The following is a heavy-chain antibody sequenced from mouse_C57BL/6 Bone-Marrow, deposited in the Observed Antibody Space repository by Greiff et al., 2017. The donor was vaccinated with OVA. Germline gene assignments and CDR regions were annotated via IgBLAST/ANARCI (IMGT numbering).Heavy chain of an antibody. Sequence: EVQGVESGGDLVKPGGSLKLSCAASGFTFSSYGMSWVRQTPDKRLEWVATISSGGSYTYYPDRVKGRFTISSDNAKNTLYLQLSSLKSEDTAMYYCARHQGAWFAYWGQGTLVTVSA. V-gene: IGHV5-6*01. D-gene: IGHD3-2*02. J-gene: IGHJ3*01. CDR2: ISSGGSYT. CDR3: ARHQGAWFAY. CDR1: GFTFSSYG.